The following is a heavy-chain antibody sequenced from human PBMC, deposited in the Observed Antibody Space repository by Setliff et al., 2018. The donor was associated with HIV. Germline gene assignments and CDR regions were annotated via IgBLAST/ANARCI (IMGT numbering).Heavy chain of an antibody. CDR1: GYNFATYW. CDR2: LYPGDSDT. CDR3: ARAPNSPYYSNFWYADH. J-gene: IGHJ5*02. D-gene: IGHD3-22*01. Sequence: PGESLKISCQTSGYNFATYWIGWVRQMPGKGLEWMAILYPGDSDTRYSPSFQSQVTVSADKSIGTAYLQWNSLKASDTALYFCARAPNSPYYSNFWYADHWGQGTLVTVSS. V-gene: IGHV5-51*01.